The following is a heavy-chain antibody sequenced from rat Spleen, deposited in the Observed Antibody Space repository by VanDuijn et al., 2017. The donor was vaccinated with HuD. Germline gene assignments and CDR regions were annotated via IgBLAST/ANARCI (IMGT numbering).Heavy chain of an antibody. J-gene: IGHJ2*01. CDR2: ITNTGGST. CDR1: GFTFNNYW. CDR3: TRGRTYYDGYYHRVDYFDY. Sequence: EVQLVESGGGLVQPGRSLKLSCVASGFTFNNYWMTWIRQAPGKGLEWVASITNTGGSTYYPDSVKGRFTISRDNAKSTLYLQMNSLRSEDTATYYCTRGRTYYDGYYHRVDYFDYWGQGVMVTVSS. V-gene: IGHV5-31*01. D-gene: IGHD1-12*03.